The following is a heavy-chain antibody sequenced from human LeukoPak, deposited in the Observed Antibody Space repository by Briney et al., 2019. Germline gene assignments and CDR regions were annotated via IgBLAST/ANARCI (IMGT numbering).Heavy chain of an antibody. V-gene: IGHV1-2*02. CDR2: IDPNSGGT. J-gene: IGHJ6*03. D-gene: IGHD5-18*01. CDR1: GYTFTGYY. Sequence: GASVKVSCKASGYTFTGYYMHWVRQAPGQGLEWMGWIDPNSGGTNYAQKFQGRVTMTRDTSISTAYMELSRLRSDDTAVYYCARRDSYGFPPYYYMDVWGKGTTVTVSS. CDR3: ARRDSYGFPPYYYMDV.